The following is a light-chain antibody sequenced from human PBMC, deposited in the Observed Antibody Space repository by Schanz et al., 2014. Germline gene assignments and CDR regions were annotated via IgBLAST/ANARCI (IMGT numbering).Light chain of an antibody. CDR1: QSVSSSY. Sequence: NVLMQSPGTLSLSPGERATFPCRASQSVSSSYLAWYHQQPGQAPRLLIYGASSGATGIPDRFSGSGSGTDFTRTISRLEPEDFAVYYCHQYINSPFTFGPGTKLDLK. V-gene: IGKV3-20*01. CDR3: HQYINSPFT. J-gene: IGKJ3*01. CDR2: GAS.